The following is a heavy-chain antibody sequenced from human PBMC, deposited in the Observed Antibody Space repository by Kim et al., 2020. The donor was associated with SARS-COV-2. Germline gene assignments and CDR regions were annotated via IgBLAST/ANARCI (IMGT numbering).Heavy chain of an antibody. V-gene: IGHV3-21*01. D-gene: IGHD3-9*01. CDR2: YI. Sequence: YIYYADSAKGRFAIARDNAKSSLFLQMNSLRAEDTGVYYCARFEGYGMDVWGQGTTVTVSS. J-gene: IGHJ6*02. CDR3: ARFEGYGMDV.